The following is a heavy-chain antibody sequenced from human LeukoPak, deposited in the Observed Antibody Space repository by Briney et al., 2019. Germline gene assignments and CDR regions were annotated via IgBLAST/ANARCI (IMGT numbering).Heavy chain of an antibody. CDR1: GGSISSSSYY. D-gene: IGHD5-12*01. V-gene: IGHV4-39*07. CDR3: ARLRGYSGYVTPI. Sequence: PSETLSLTCTVSGGSISSSSYYWGWIRQPPGKGLEWIGSIYYSGSTYYNPSLKSRVTMSVDTSKNQFSLKLSSVTAADTAVYYCARLRGYSGYVTPIWGQGTMVTVSS. J-gene: IGHJ3*02. CDR2: IYYSGST.